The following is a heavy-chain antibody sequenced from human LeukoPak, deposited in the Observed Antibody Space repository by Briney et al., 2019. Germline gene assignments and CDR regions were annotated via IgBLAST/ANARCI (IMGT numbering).Heavy chain of an antibody. CDR1: GGSISSSSYN. CDR2: IYYSGST. V-gene: IGHV4-39*01. J-gene: IGHJ4*02. CDR3: ARLILTGYPHPGLFDY. D-gene: IGHD3-9*01. Sequence: SETLSLTCTVSGGSISSSSYNWGWIRQPPGKGLEWIGSIYYSGSTYYNPSLRSRVTISVDTSKNQFSLKLSSVTAADTAVYYCARLILTGYPHPGLFDYWGQGTLVTVSS.